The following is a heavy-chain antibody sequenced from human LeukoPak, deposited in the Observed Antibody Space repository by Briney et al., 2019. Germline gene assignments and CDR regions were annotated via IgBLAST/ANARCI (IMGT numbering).Heavy chain of an antibody. CDR1: GFTVSSNY. J-gene: IGHJ4*02. D-gene: IGHD6-13*01. Sequence: GGSLRLSCAASGFTVSSNYMSWVRQAPGKGLEWVSVIYSGGSTYYADSVKGRFTISRDNSKNTLSLQMNSLRAEDTAVYYCARAPPYSSSWPLDYWGQGTLVTVSS. CDR2: IYSGGST. CDR3: ARAPPYSSSWPLDY. V-gene: IGHV3-53*01.